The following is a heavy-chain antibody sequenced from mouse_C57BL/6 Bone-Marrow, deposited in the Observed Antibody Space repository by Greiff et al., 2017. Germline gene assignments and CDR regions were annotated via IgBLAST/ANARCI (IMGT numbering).Heavy chain of an antibody. J-gene: IGHJ4*01. CDR3: ASYWDAMDY. V-gene: IGHV5-17*01. CDR2: ISSGSSTI. Sequence: EVQRVESGGGLVKPGGSLKLSCAVSGFTFSDYGMHWVRQAPEKGLEWVAYISSGSSTIYYADTVKGRLTISRDNAKNTLFLQMTSLRSAETAMYYCASYWDAMDYWGQGTSVTVSS. CDR1: GFTFSDYG. D-gene: IGHD4-1*01.